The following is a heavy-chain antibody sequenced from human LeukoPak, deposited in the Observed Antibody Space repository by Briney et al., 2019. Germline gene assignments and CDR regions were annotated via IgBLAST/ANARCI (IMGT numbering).Heavy chain of an antibody. CDR2: IRYDGSNK. Sequence: GGSLRLSCAASGLTFSMPAMDWVRQAPGKGLEWVAFIRYDGSNKYYADSVKGRFTISRDNSKNTLYLQMNSLRAEDTAVYYCAKDSYQGIVATIGIFDYWGQGTLVTVSS. D-gene: IGHD5-12*01. J-gene: IGHJ4*02. CDR3: AKDSYQGIVATIGIFDY. CDR1: GLTFSMPA. V-gene: IGHV3-30*02.